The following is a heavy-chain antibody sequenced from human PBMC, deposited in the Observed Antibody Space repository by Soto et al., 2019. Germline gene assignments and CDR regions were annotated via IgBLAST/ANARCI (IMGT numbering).Heavy chain of an antibody. CDR2: ISSSGSTI. J-gene: IGHJ3*02. CDR1: GFTLSSYE. Sequence: PGGSLRLSCAASGFTLSSYEMNWVRQAPGKGLEWVSYISSSGSTIYYADSVKGRFTISRDNAKNSLYLQMNSLRAEDTAVYYCARVAYRSGGSCYLYDAFDIWGQGTMVTVSS. D-gene: IGHD2-15*01. CDR3: ARVAYRSGGSCYLYDAFDI. V-gene: IGHV3-48*03.